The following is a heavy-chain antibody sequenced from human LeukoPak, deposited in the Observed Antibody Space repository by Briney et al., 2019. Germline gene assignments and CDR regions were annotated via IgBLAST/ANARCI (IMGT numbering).Heavy chain of an antibody. D-gene: IGHD1-26*01. J-gene: IGHJ4*02. V-gene: IGHV3-48*01. CDR1: GFTFNTYS. Sequence: GGSLRLSCAASGFTFNTYSMNWVRQAPGKGLEWISYISSGSNTIYYADSVKGRFTISRDNAKNSLYLQMNSLRAEDTAVYYCARRVGATYYFDYWGQGTLLTVSS. CDR3: ARRVGATYYFDY. CDR2: ISSGSNTI.